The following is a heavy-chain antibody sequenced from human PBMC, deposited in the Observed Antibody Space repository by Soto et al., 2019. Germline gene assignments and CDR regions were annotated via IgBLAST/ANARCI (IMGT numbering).Heavy chain of an antibody. CDR1: GFTFTSSA. V-gene: IGHV1-58*01. Sequence: QMQLVQSGPEVKKPGTSVKVSCKASGFTFTSSAAQWVRQARGQRLEWIGWIVVGSGNTNYAQKFQERVTLTRDMSTSTAYMELSSLRSEDTAVYYCAAVYYDSSGYYDMAFDIWGQGTMVTVSS. J-gene: IGHJ3*02. CDR3: AAVYYDSSGYYDMAFDI. D-gene: IGHD3-22*01. CDR2: IVVGSGNT.